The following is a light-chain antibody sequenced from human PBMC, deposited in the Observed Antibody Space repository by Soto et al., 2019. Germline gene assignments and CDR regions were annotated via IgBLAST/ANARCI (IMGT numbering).Light chain of an antibody. CDR3: AAWDGSRNQRL. Sequence: QSVLTQPPSASGTPGQGVAISCSGSSSNRGSNTVNWYQHLPGTAPKLLIYNDNQRPSGVPDRFFGSKSGTSASLAITGLQSEDEADYYCAAWDGSRNQRLFGGGTKVTVL. V-gene: IGLV1-44*01. CDR2: NDN. CDR1: SSNRGSNT. J-gene: IGLJ2*01.